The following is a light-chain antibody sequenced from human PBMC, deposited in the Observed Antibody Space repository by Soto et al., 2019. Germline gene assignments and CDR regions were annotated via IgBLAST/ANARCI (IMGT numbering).Light chain of an antibody. CDR3: LQDYGDSWK. CDR2: AAS. Sequence: TQVTQSPLSLSGSVVDKIIITFVASRDVGSDVSWYPQKPGQAPKLVIYAASNLYTGVPSRFSGRRSGTEFTLTISSLQPEDFASYYCLQDYGDSWKCGQGTKRDI. CDR1: RDVGSD. J-gene: IGKJ1*01. V-gene: IGKV1-6*01.